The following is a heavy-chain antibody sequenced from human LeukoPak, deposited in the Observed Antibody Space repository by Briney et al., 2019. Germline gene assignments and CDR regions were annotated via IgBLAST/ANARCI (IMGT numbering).Heavy chain of an antibody. J-gene: IGHJ4*02. CDR1: GFTFTNYA. CDR3: AKPLRDAGSFNYPYFDF. CDR2: ISGSGGSS. Sequence: PGGSLRLSCAASGFTFTNYAMNWVRQAPGKGLEWVSAISGSGGSSSYADSVRGRFTISRDNSNNMLYLQMNSLRAEDTVVYYCAKPLRDAGSFNYPYFDFWGQGTLVTVSS. D-gene: IGHD5-24*01. V-gene: IGHV3-23*01.